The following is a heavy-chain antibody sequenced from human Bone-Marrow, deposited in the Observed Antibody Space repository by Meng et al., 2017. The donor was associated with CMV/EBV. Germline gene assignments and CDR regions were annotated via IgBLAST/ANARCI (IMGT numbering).Heavy chain of an antibody. V-gene: IGHV4-39*07. Sequence: LELAGSGPGMGEPSGTLFLNCTVLGGFISRSSYYWGWIRQPPGKGLEWIGSIYYSGSTYYNPSLKSRVTISVDTSQNQFSLKLSSVTAADTAVYYCARDRGEMATTGNAFDIWGQGTMVTVSS. CDR1: GGFISRSSYY. D-gene: IGHD5-24*01. J-gene: IGHJ3*02. CDR3: ARDRGEMATTGNAFDI. CDR2: IYYSGST.